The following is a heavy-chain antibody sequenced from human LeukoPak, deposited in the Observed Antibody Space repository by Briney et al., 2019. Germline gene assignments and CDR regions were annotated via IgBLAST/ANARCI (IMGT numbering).Heavy chain of an antibody. Sequence: PSETLFLTCAVYGGSFSGYYWTWIRQPPGKGLERVGEMNRSGYTHYNPSLESRVTISVDTSKNQFSLKLTSVTAADTAVYYCARDQEGSSGYPEYYYYYYMDVWGKGTTVTVSS. V-gene: IGHV4-34*01. D-gene: IGHD3-22*01. J-gene: IGHJ6*03. CDR3: ARDQEGSSGYPEYYYYYYMDV. CDR2: MNRSGYT. CDR1: GGSFSGYY.